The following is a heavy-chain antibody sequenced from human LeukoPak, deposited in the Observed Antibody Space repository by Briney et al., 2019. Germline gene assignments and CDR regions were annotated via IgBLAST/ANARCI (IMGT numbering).Heavy chain of an antibody. CDR3: ARVGYYSSAGSEYFQS. V-gene: IGHV3-53*01. Sequence: GGSLRLSCAAPGFTVSSNYMSWVRQAPGKGLEWVSVIYSGSSTYYADSVKGRFTVSRDNSKNTLYLQMNSLRAEDTAVYYCARVGYYSSAGSEYFQSWGQGTVVIVSS. CDR2: IYSGSST. J-gene: IGHJ1*01. D-gene: IGHD3-22*01. CDR1: GFTVSSNY.